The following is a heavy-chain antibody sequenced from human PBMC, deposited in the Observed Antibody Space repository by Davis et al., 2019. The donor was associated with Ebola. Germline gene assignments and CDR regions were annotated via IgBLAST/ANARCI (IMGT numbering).Heavy chain of an antibody. CDR3: AGAGYSSGWNFAS. CDR2: IYSSGNT. J-gene: IGHJ4*02. D-gene: IGHD6-19*01. V-gene: IGHV4-59*01. Sequence: GSLRLSCTVSGGSISNYYWSWIRQPPGKGLEWIGYIYSSGNTNSNPSLKSRVTISVDTSKNQFSLKLSSVTAADTAVYFCAGAGYSSGWNFASWGQGTLVTVSS. CDR1: GGSISNYY.